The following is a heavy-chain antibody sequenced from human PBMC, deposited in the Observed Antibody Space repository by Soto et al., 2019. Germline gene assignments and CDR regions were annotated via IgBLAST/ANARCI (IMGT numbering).Heavy chain of an antibody. CDR3: ARGRGRYSSGWTWFAP. CDR2: IFQSGST. J-gene: IGHJ5*02. D-gene: IGHD6-19*01. V-gene: IGHV4-4*02. CDR1: GGTIRSPDW. Sequence: SETLSLTCGVSGGTIRSPDWWTWVRQPPGKGLEWIGEIFQSGSTNYTPSLESRVTISVDKSKNQFSLTLTSVTAADTAVYFCARGRGRYSSGWTWFAPWGQGILVTIS.